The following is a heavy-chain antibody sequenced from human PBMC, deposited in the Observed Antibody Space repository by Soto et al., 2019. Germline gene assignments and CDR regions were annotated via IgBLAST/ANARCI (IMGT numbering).Heavy chain of an antibody. V-gene: IGHV4-39*01. D-gene: IGHD5-12*01. CDR3: ARPARQDTVAGDY. CDR2: IYYSGIT. Sequence: NLSLTCTFSGCSISSSSYYWGWIRQPPGKGLEWIGMIYYSGITHYNPSLKSRVTISIDTSKNQFSLKVSSVTAADTAMYYCARPARQDTVAGDYWGQGTLVTVS. CDR1: GCSISSSSYY. J-gene: IGHJ4*02.